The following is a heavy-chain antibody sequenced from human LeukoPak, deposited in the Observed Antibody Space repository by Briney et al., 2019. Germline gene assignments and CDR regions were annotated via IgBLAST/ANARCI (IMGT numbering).Heavy chain of an antibody. J-gene: IGHJ4*02. V-gene: IGHV4-34*01. CDR2: INHSGST. CDR3: ARGEWDLLFDY. Sequence: NASETLSLTCAVYGGSFSGYYWSWIRQPPGKGLEWIGGINHSGSTNYNPSLKSRVTISVDTSKNQFSLKLSSVTAADTAVYYCARGEWDLLFDYWGQGTLVTVSS. D-gene: IGHD1-26*01. CDR1: GGSFSGYY.